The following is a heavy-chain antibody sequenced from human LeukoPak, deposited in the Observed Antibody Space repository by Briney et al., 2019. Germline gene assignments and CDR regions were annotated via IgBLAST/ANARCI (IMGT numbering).Heavy chain of an antibody. CDR1: GFTFSSYG. CDR3: ARTGYSSSWYNYFDY. CDR2: ISWNSGSI. Sequence: GRSLRLSCAASGFTFSSYGMHWVRQAPGKGLEWVSGISWNSGSIGYADSVKGRFTISRDNAKNSLYLQMNSLRAEDTALYYCARTGYSSSWYNYFDYWGQGTLVTVSS. J-gene: IGHJ4*02. V-gene: IGHV3-9*01. D-gene: IGHD6-13*01.